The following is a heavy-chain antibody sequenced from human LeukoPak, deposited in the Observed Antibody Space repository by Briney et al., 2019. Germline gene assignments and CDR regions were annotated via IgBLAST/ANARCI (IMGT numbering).Heavy chain of an antibody. Sequence: GGSLRLSCAASGFTVSSNYMSWVRQAPGKGLEWVSVIYSGGSTYYADSVKGRFTISRDNSKNTLYLQMNSLRAEDTAVYYCASLIYTAMAPGVYWGQGTLVTVSS. D-gene: IGHD5-18*01. V-gene: IGHV3-53*01. CDR3: ASLIYTAMAPGVY. CDR2: IYSGGST. J-gene: IGHJ4*02. CDR1: GFTVSSNY.